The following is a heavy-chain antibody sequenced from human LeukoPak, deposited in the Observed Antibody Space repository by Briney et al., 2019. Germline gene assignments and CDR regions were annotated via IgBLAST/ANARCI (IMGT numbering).Heavy chain of an antibody. CDR2: INHSGST. Sequence: PSETLSLTCAVYGGSFSCYYWSWIRQPPGKRLEWIGEINHSGSTNYNPSLKSRVTISVDTSKNQFSLKLSCVNAADTAVYYCAREEDTMVRIDYWGQGTLVTVSS. CDR3: AREEDTMVRIDY. V-gene: IGHV4-34*01. J-gene: IGHJ4*02. D-gene: IGHD3-10*01. CDR1: GGSFSCYY.